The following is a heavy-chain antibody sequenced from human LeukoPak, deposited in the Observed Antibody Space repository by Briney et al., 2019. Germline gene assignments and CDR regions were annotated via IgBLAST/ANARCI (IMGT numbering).Heavy chain of an antibody. Sequence: GGSLRLSCVASGFTFNTFAMSWARQAPGTGLEWVSAISATGGDTYYADSVKGRFTISRDNSKKTLYLQMNSLTAEDTAMYYCARRAWSGYLYFDYWGQGTLVTVSS. CDR1: GFTFNTFA. J-gene: IGHJ4*02. CDR2: ISATGGDT. CDR3: ARRAWSGYLYFDY. D-gene: IGHD3-3*01. V-gene: IGHV3-23*01.